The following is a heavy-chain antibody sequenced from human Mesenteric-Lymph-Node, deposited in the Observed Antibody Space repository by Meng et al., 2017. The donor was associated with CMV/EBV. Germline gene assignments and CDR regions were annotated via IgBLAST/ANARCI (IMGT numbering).Heavy chain of an antibody. CDR2: ISYDGRHK. CDR1: GFSLSSYA. J-gene: IGHJ6*02. V-gene: IGHV3-30*14. CDR3: AKDFDYSTYIYYGMDV. D-gene: IGHD4-11*01. Sequence: GGSLRLSCAASGFSLSSYAMHWVRQAPGKGLEWVAVISYDGRHKYYADSVEGRFTISRDNSKNTLYLQMNSLRAEDTAVYYCAKDFDYSTYIYYGMDVWGQGTTVTVSS.